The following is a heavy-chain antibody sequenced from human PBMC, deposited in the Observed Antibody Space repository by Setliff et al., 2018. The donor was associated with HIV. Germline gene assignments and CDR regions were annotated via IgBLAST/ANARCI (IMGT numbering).Heavy chain of an antibody. V-gene: IGHV3-30*14. J-gene: IGHJ3*02. CDR1: GFTFSSYA. D-gene: IGHD3-22*01. CDR3: ARDRSSGYYYPDAFDI. Sequence: PGESLKISCAASGFTFSSYAMHWVRQAPGKGLEWVAVISYDGSNKYYADSVKGRFTISRDNSKNTLYLQMNSLRAEDTATYYCARDRSSGYYYPDAFDIWGQGTMVTVSS. CDR2: ISYDGSNK.